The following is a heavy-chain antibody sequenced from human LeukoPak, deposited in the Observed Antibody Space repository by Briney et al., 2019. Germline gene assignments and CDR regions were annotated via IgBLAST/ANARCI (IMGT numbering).Heavy chain of an antibody. V-gene: IGHV3-74*01. J-gene: IGHJ4*02. CDR3: AKLDYYDTH. Sequence: GGSLRLSCAASGFTFSSYWMHWVRQVPWKGLVWVSRINSDGSSTSYADSVKGRFTISRDNAKNTLYLQMNSLRAEDTAVYFCAKLDYYDTHWGQGTLVTVSS. CDR1: GFTFSSYW. CDR2: INSDGSST. D-gene: IGHD3-22*01.